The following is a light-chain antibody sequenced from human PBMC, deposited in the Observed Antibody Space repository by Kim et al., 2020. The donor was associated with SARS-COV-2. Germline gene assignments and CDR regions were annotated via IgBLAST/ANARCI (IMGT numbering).Light chain of an antibody. CDR3: QVWDSSSDHRV. J-gene: IGLJ3*02. CDR1: NIGSKS. CDR2: YDS. Sequence: APGKTARITCGGNNIGSKSVHWYQQKPGQAPVLVIYYDSDRPSGIPERFSGSNSGNTATLTISRVEAGDKADYYCQVWDSSSDHRVFGGGTQRTVL. V-gene: IGLV3-21*04.